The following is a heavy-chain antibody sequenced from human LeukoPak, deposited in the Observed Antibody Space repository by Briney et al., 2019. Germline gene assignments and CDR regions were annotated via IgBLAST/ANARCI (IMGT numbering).Heavy chain of an antibody. J-gene: IGHJ6*03. CDR1: GFTFSSYS. V-gene: IGHV3-21*01. CDR3: ARVSNAYYYYYMDV. Sequence: PGGSLRLSCAASGFTFSSYSMNWVRQAPGKGLEWVSSISSRSGYIYYADSVKGRFTISRDNAKNSLYLQMSSLRAEDTAVYYCARVSNAYYYYYMDVWGQGTTVTVSS. CDR2: ISSRSGYI.